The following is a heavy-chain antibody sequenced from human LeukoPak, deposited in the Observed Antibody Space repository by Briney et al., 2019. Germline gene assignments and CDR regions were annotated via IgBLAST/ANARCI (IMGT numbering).Heavy chain of an antibody. J-gene: IGHJ4*02. D-gene: IGHD3-10*01. CDR2: ISAYNGNT. Sequence: GASVKVSCKASGYTFTSYGISWVRQAPGQGLEWMGWISAYNGNTNYAQELQGRVTMTTDTSTSTAYMELRSLRSDDTAVYYCARGGLRQVRGVTRIHTPRFDYWGQGTLVTVSS. CDR3: ARGGLRQVRGVTRIHTPRFDY. CDR1: GYTFTSYG. V-gene: IGHV1-18*04.